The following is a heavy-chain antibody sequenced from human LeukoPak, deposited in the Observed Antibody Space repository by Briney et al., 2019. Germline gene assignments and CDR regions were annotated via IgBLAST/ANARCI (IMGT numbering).Heavy chain of an antibody. CDR3: ARDAYGSGSRHFGGFDY. CDR2: ISSSSSYI. V-gene: IGHV3-21*01. Sequence: GGSLRLSCAASGFTFSSYSMNWVRQAPGKGLEWVSSISSSSSYIYHADSVKGRFTISRDNAKNSLYLQMNSLRAEDTAVYYCARDAYGSGSRHFGGFDYWGQGTLVTVSS. J-gene: IGHJ4*02. CDR1: GFTFSSYS. D-gene: IGHD3-10*01.